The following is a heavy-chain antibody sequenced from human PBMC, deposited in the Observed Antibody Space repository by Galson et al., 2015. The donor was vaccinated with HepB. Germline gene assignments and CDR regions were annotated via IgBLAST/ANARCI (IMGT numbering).Heavy chain of an antibody. V-gene: IGHV4-31*03. D-gene: IGHD3-22*01. J-gene: IGHJ4*02. Sequence: TLSLPCTVSGGSINTGGYYWTWIRQRPGEGLEWTAHIHYTVSTDYNTSLKSRVTISTDTSQNQFSLKLTSVTAADTAVYYCARDHDNGRYYQGYFEFWGQGTLVTVSS. CDR1: GGSINTGGYY. CDR2: IHYTVST. CDR3: ARDHDNGRYYQGYFEF.